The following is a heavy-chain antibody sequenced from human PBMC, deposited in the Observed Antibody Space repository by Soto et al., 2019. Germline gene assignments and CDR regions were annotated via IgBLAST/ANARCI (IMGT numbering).Heavy chain of an antibody. CDR2: INHSGST. CDR3: ARVFPYSSSWYALRGYFDY. CDR1: GGSFSGYY. D-gene: IGHD6-13*01. V-gene: IGHV4-34*01. J-gene: IGHJ4*02. Sequence: PSETLSLTCAVYGGSFSGYYWSWIRQPPGKGLEWIGEINHSGSTNYNPSLKSRVTISVDTSKNQFSLKLSSVTAADTAVYYCARVFPYSSSWYALRGYFDYWGQGTLVTVSS.